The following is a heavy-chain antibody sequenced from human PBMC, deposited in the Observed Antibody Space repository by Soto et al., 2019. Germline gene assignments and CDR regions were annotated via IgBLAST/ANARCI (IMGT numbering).Heavy chain of an antibody. CDR3: AKDSVYCSSTSCPFDY. V-gene: IGHV3-23*01. D-gene: IGHD2-2*01. CDR1: GFTFSSYA. Sequence: LRLSCAASGFTFSSYAMSWVRQAPGKGLEWVSAMSGSGGSTYYADSVKGRFTISRDNSKNTLYLQMNSLRAEDTAVYYCAKDSVYCSSTSCPFDYWGQGTLVTVSS. J-gene: IGHJ4*02. CDR2: MSGSGGST.